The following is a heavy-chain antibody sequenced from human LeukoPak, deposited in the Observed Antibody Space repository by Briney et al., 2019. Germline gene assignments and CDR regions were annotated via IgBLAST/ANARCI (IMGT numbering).Heavy chain of an antibody. V-gene: IGHV4-34*01. D-gene: IGHD3-3*01. Sequence: PSETLSLTCDVYGGSFSGYYWSWIRQPPGKGLEWIGEINHSGSTNYNPSLKSRVTISVDTSKNQFSLKLSSVTAADTAVYYCARGRRLTIFGVVTDAFDIWGQGTMVTVSS. CDR3: ARGRRLTIFGVVTDAFDI. J-gene: IGHJ3*02. CDR1: GGSFSGYY. CDR2: INHSGST.